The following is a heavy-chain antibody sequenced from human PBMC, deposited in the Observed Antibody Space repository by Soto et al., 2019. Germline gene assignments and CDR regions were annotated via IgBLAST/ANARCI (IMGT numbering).Heavy chain of an antibody. Sequence: GGSLRLSCPASGFTFSSYSMSWIRQAPGKGLEWVSAISGSGGSTYYADSVKGRFTISRDNSKNSLYLQRNSLRAEETAVYYCAKDAFLHREDCGDYGDAFDIWRQGTRVTV. D-gene: IGHD4-17*01. CDR3: AKDAFLHREDCGDYGDAFDI. V-gene: IGHV3-23*01. CDR2: ISGSGGST. CDR1: GFTFSSYS. J-gene: IGHJ3*02.